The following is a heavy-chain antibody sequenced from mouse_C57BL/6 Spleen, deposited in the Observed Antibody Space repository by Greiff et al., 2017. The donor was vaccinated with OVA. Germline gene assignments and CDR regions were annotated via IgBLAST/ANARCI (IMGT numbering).Heavy chain of an antibody. J-gene: IGHJ2*01. CDR3: TGGGTRWYFDY. V-gene: IGHV6-3*01. Sequence: EVKVEESGGGLVQPGGSMKLSCVASGFTFSNYWMNWVRQSPEKGLEWVAQIRLKSDNYATHYAESVKGRFTISRDDSKSSVYLQMNNLRAEDTGIYYCTGGGTRWYFDYWGQGTTLTVSS. D-gene: IGHD4-1*01. CDR2: IRLKSDNYAT. CDR1: GFTFSNYW.